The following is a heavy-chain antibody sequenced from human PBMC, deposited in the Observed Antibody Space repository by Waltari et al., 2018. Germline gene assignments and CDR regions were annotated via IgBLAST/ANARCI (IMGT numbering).Heavy chain of an antibody. CDR1: GGSISSSSYY. CDR2: IYYSGST. V-gene: IGHV4-39*07. Sequence: QLQLQESGPGLVKPSETLSLTCTVPGGSISSSSYYWGWIRQPPGKGLEWIGSIYYSGSTYYNPSLKSRVTISVDTSKNQFSLKLSSVTAADTAVYYCARGQRWQLIRVDIWGQGTMVTVSS. J-gene: IGHJ3*02. D-gene: IGHD2-15*01. CDR3: ARGQRWQLIRVDI.